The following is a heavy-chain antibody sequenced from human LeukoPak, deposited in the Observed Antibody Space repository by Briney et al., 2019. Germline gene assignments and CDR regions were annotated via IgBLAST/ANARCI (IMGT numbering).Heavy chain of an antibody. CDR2: ISVYNGKT. CDR1: GYTFISHG. Sequence: ASVKVSCKASGYTFISHGLSWVRQAPGQGLEWMGWISVYNGKTNYVQKLQGRVTMTTDTSTSTAYMELRSLRSDDTAVYYCARRITIFGVTDYYGMDVWGQGTTVTVSS. D-gene: IGHD3-3*01. V-gene: IGHV1-18*01. J-gene: IGHJ6*02. CDR3: ARRITIFGVTDYYGMDV.